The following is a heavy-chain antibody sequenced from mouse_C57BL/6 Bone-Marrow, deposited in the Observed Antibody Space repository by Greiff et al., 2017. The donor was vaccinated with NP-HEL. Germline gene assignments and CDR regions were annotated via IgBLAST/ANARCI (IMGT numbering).Heavy chain of an antibody. CDR1: GYTFTDYY. J-gene: IGHJ3*01. V-gene: IGHV1-26*01. CDR2: INPNNGGT. Sequence: EVQLQQSGPELVKPGASVKISCKASGYTFTDYYMNWVKQSHGKSLEWIGDINPNNGGTSYNQKFKGKATLTVDKSSSTAYIELRSLTSEDSAVYYCASLLWFAYWGQGTLVTVSA. CDR3: ASLLWFAY. D-gene: IGHD2-10*01.